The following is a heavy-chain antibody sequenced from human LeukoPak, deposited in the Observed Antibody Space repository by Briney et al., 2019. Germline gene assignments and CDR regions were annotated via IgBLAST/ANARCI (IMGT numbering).Heavy chain of an antibody. J-gene: IGHJ3*02. CDR1: GGSISSYY. V-gene: IGHV4-59*01. CDR2: IYYSGST. D-gene: IGHD3-22*01. CDR3: ARSQYDSSGYYYDAFDI. Sequence: SETLSLTCTASGGSISSYYWSWIRQPPGKGLEWIGYIYYSGSTNYNPSLKSRVTISVDTSKNQFSLKLSSVTAADTAVYYCARSQYDSSGYYYDAFDIWGQGTMVTVSS.